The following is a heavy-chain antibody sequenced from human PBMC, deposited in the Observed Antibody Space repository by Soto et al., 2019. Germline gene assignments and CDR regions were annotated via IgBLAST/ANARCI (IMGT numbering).Heavy chain of an antibody. J-gene: IGHJ5*02. CDR3: ARDPYSSGWYPTGGWFDP. Sequence: SLRLSCAASGFTFSSYSMNWVRQAPGKGLEWVSYISSSSSTIYYADSVKGRFTISRDNAKKSLYLQMNSLRDEDTAVYYCARDPYSSGWYPTGGWFDPWGQGTLVTVSS. CDR2: ISSSSSTI. CDR1: GFTFSSYS. D-gene: IGHD6-19*01. V-gene: IGHV3-48*02.